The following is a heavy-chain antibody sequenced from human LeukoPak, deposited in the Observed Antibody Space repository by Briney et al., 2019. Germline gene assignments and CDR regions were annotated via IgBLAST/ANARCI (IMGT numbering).Heavy chain of an antibody. CDR2: ISGTGSYI. CDR3: ARQDKGALDI. J-gene: IGHJ3*02. V-gene: IGHV3-21*01. Sequence: GGSLRLSCAASGFTVSSYTMNWVRQAPGKGLEWVSSISGTGSYIYFADSVKGRFTISRDNAKNSLHLQMNSLTAEDTAVYYCARQDKGALDIWGQGTMVTVSP. D-gene: IGHD2-15*01. CDR1: GFTVSSYT.